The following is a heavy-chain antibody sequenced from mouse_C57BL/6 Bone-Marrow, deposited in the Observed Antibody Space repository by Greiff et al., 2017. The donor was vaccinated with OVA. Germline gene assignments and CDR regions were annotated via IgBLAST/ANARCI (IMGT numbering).Heavy chain of an antibody. Sequence: EVKLVESGGGLVKPGGSLKLSCAASGFTFSSYAMSWVRQTPEKRLEWVATISDGGSYTYYPDNVKGRFTISRDNAKNNLYLQMSHLKSEDTAMYYCARDRVTGTDYWGQGTTLTVSS. CDR1: GFTFSSYA. CDR2: ISDGGSYT. CDR3: ARDRVTGTDY. J-gene: IGHJ2*01. D-gene: IGHD4-1*01. V-gene: IGHV5-4*01.